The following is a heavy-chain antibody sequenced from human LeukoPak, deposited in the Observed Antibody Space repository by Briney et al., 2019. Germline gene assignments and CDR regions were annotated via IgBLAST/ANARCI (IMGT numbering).Heavy chain of an antibody. CDR2: IYYSGST. CDR1: GGSISIYY. D-gene: IGHD6-13*01. CDR3: ARRSSSSWYGRWFDP. V-gene: IGHV4-39*01. Sequence: SETLSLTCTVSGGSISIYYWSWIRQPPGKGLEWIGSIYYSGSTYYNPSLKSRVTISVDTSKNQFSLKLSSVTAADTAVYYCARRSSSSWYGRWFDPWGQGTLVTVSS. J-gene: IGHJ5*02.